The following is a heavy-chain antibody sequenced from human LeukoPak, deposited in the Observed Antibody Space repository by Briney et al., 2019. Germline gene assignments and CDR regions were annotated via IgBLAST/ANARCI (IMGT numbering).Heavy chain of an antibody. D-gene: IGHD1-26*01. J-gene: IGHJ4*02. CDR3: AGAKGDPGSSPMGMYFDY. V-gene: IGHV3-15*01. CDR2: IKSKTDGGTT. CDR1: GFTFSNAW. Sequence: GGSLRLSCAASGFTFSNAWMSWVRQAPGKGLEWVGRIKSKTDGGTTDYAAPVKGRFTISRDNAKNSLYLQMNSLRAEDTAVYYCAGAKGDPGSSPMGMYFDYWGQGTLVTVPS.